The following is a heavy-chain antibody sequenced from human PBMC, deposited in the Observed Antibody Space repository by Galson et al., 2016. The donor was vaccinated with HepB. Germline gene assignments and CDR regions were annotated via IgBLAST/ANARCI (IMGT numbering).Heavy chain of an antibody. V-gene: IGHV3-30*03. CDR1: GFSFSNYG. J-gene: IGHJ1*01. D-gene: IGHD6-6*01. CDR3: ARGSRFASSSFSDEYFQV. CDR2: ISYDGNNI. Sequence: SLRLSCAASGFSFSNYGMHWVRQAPGKGLEWVAVISYDGNNIHYADSVLGRFTISRENSKNTLHLEMNSLRVEDTAVYYCARGSRFASSSFSDEYFQVWGQGTLVTVSS.